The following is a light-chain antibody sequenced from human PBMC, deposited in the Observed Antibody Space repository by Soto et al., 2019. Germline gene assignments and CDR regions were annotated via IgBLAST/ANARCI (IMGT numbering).Light chain of an antibody. J-gene: IGKJ4*01. Sequence: DIQMTQSPSTLPASVGDRVTITCRASQSISSSWLAWYQQKPGKAPKLLIYKASTLESGVPSRFSGSGSWTEFTLTISSLQPDDFATYYCQQYDGYPSTFGGGTKVEIK. CDR2: KAS. V-gene: IGKV1-5*03. CDR1: QSISSSW. CDR3: QQYDGYPST.